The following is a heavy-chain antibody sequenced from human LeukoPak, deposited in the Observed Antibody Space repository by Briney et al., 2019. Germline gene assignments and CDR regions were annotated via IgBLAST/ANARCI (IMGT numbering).Heavy chain of an antibody. CDR2: IKQDGSEK. D-gene: IGHD3-10*01. J-gene: IGHJ4*02. Sequence: GGSLRLSCAASGFTFSSYAMSWVRQAPGKGLEWVANIKQDGSEKYYVDSVRGRFTISRGNAKNSLYLQMNSLRVEDTAVYYCARLLVYGSGAEAFDYWGQGTLVTVS. CDR3: ARLLVYGSGAEAFDY. V-gene: IGHV3-7*01. CDR1: GFTFSSYA.